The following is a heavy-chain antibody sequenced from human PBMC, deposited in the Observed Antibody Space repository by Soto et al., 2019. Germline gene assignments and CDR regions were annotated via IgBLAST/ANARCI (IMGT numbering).Heavy chain of an antibody. J-gene: IGHJ5*01. V-gene: IGHV4-61*01. CDR2: IYRSGST. Sequence: QVQLQESGPGLVRPSETLSLTCTVSGASLTSGSYYWSWVRQPPGKGLEWIAYIYRSGSTNYNPSLKSRATISVDTPKNQFSLRLTSVTPADTAMYYCARWKYSYADLPGDWFDSWGQGTLVTVSS. D-gene: IGHD3-16*01. CDR3: ARWKYSYADLPGDWFDS. CDR1: GASLTSGSYY.